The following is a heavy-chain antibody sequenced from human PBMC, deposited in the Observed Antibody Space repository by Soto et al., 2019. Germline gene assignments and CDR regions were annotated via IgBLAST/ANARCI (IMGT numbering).Heavy chain of an antibody. D-gene: IGHD2-15*01. J-gene: IGHJ6*03. CDR2: IGTSSSYI. Sequence: EVQLVESGGGLVKPGGSLRLSCAASGFTFNNYNMNWVRQAPGRGLEWVSSIGTSSSYIYYADSLKGRFTISRDNAENALCLQWKSLRAEDTAVYYCSGVLSGTPNYYYMDVWGEGTAVTVSS. CDR3: SGVLSGTPNYYYMDV. V-gene: IGHV3-21*01. CDR1: GFTFNNYN.